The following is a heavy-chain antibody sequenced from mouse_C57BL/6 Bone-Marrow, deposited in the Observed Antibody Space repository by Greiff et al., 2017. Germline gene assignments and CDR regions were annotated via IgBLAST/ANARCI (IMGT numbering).Heavy chain of an antibody. CDR1: GYTFTSYW. V-gene: IGHV1-64*01. Sequence: VQLQQPGAELVKPGASVKLSCKASGYTFTSYWMHWVKQRPGQGLEWIGMIHPNSGSTNYNEKFKSKATLTVDKSSSTAYMQLSSLTSEDSAVYYCARPIITTVPYYFDYWGQDTTLTVSS. D-gene: IGHD1-1*01. CDR2: IHPNSGST. CDR3: ARPIITTVPYYFDY. J-gene: IGHJ2*01.